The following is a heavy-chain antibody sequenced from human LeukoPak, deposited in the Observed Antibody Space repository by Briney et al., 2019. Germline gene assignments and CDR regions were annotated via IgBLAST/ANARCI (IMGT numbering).Heavy chain of an antibody. V-gene: IGHV4-61*02. CDR3: ARDRGFSIAVAGPFDY. Sequence: SETLSLTCTVSGGSISSGSYYWSWIRQPAGKGLEWIGRIYTSGSTNYNPSLKSRVTISVDKSKNQFSLKLSSVTAADTAVYYCARDRGFSIAVAGPFDYWGQGTLVTVSS. D-gene: IGHD6-19*01. J-gene: IGHJ4*02. CDR2: IYTSGST. CDR1: GGSISSGSYY.